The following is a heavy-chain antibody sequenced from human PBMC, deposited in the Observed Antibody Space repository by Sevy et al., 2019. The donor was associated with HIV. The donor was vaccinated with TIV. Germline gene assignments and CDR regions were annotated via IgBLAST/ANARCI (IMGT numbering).Heavy chain of an antibody. D-gene: IGHD3-22*01. V-gene: IGHV4-39*01. CDR1: GDSVSTSNKF. CDR2: INLTLST. CDR3: ARTQDGVGSAHGDSTAYPYVGYHYFDR. J-gene: IGHJ4*02. Sequence: SETLSLTCTVSGDSVSTSNKFWGWIRQPPGKGLEWIGSINLTLSTFYNPSLKTRVIISEDTSKNKFCLRMSSVSAADTAFYDCARTQDGVGSAHGDSTAYPYVGYHYFDRWGRGTLVTVSS.